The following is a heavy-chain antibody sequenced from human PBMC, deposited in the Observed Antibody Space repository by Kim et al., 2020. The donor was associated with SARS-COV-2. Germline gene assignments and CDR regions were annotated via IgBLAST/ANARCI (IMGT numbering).Heavy chain of an antibody. J-gene: IGHJ4*02. D-gene: IGHD3-22*01. CDR2: IKQDGSEK. Sequence: GGSLRLSCAASGFTFSSYWMSWVRQAPGKGLGWVANIKQDGSEKYYVDSVKGRFTISRDNAKNSLYLQMNSLRAEDTAVYYCARDSARYYYDSSGYRAHWGQGTLVTVSS. V-gene: IGHV3-7*01. CDR3: ARDSARYYYDSSGYRAH. CDR1: GFTFSSYW.